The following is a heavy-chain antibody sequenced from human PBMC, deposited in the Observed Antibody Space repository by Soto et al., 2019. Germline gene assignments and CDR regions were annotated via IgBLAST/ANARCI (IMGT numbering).Heavy chain of an antibody. D-gene: IGHD4-17*01. CDR3: AMTTVTDWTGGFDV. CDR1: GITLCNSW. Sequence: GGSLRLSCAVSGITLCNSWMHCVRQAPGKGLVWVSRIKSDGSVTNYADSVKGRLTISRDNAKNTLYLQMNNLRAEDTAVYYWAMTTVTDWTGGFDVWGQGTMVTVSS. V-gene: IGHV3-74*01. J-gene: IGHJ3*01. CDR2: IKSDGSVT.